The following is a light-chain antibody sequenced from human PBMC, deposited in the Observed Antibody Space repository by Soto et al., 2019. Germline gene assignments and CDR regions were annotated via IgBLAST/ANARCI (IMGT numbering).Light chain of an antibody. CDR2: GAS. J-gene: IGKJ2*01. Sequence: EIVLTQSPGTLSLSPGARATLSCRASQSVSSSYLAWYQQKPGQAPRLLIYGASSRATGIQDRFSGSGSETDFTITISRLEPDDFAVYYCQQYGSSPTTFGQGTKLEIK. CDR3: QQYGSSPTT. V-gene: IGKV3-20*01. CDR1: QSVSSSY.